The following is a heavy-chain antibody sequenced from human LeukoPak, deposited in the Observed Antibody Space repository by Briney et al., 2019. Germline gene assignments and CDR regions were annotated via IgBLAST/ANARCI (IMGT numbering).Heavy chain of an antibody. Sequence: GGSLRLSCEASGFFFSSYCMHWVRQAPGKGLEWLAVISGDGTNKYYAESVKGRFTISRDNSKTTVLVQLNSLRVEDTAVYYCARCRENDFWSGSPVDHWDQGTLVTVSS. CDR3: ARCRENDFWSGSPVDH. V-gene: IGHV3-30-3*01. CDR2: ISGDGTNK. D-gene: IGHD3-3*01. CDR1: GFFFSSYC. J-gene: IGHJ4*02.